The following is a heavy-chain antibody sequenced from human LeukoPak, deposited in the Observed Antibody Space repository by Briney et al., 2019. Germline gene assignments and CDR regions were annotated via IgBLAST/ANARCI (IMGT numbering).Heavy chain of an antibody. D-gene: IGHD3-22*01. CDR3: ATGLGVGDSSCLHDY. J-gene: IGHJ4*02. V-gene: IGHV4-31*03. CDR1: GCSQRCGGYY. CDR2: IYYSGST. Sequence: SQTLFLNCIFSGCSQRCGGYYLTWIRQHPGKGLEWIGYIYYSGSTYYNPSLKSRVTISVDTSKNQFSLQLSSVTAADTAVYYWATGLGVGDSSCLHDYWGGGTLVTVSS.